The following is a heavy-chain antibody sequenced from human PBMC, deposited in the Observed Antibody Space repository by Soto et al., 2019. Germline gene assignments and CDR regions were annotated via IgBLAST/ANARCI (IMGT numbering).Heavy chain of an antibody. V-gene: IGHV4-38-2*01. CDR2: ISHSRTT. J-gene: IGHJ4*02. D-gene: IGHD2-15*01. CDR3: ARDQWYGRDDS. Sequence: SETLSLTCGVSGYSIRSGYHWVWNRRPPGRGLEWVATISHSRTTYYSPSLKSRVKISLDTSKNSFSLQVTSVTAADTAVYFCARDQWYGRDDSWGQGTQVTVSS. CDR1: GYSIRSGYH.